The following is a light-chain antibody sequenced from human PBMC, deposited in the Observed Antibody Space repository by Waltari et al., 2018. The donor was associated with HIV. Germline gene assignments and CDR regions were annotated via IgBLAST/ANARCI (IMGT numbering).Light chain of an antibody. V-gene: IGKV1-39*01. CDR3: QQTYRIPLT. CDR2: HAS. Sequence: DIQMTQTPSSLSASIGDRVTITCRASESIFNFVNWYQQKPGKAPHVLIYHASGLLGGVPSRFSGRASGADYTLTISNVQPEDFATYFCQQTYRIPLTFGPGTKVDIK. CDR1: ESIFNF. J-gene: IGKJ3*01.